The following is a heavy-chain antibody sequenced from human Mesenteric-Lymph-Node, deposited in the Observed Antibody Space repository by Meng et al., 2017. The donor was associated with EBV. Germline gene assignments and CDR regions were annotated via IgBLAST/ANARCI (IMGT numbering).Heavy chain of an antibody. CDR2: IFSSGST. CDR3: ARGYGSGSYRYFDY. Sequence: QVQPQESGPGLVKPSATLSLTCPCSGGSVNSGSYYWSWIRQPPGKGLQWIGYIFSSGSTNYNPSFKSRVTISVDMSKNHFSLRLTSVTPADTAVYYCARGYGSGSYRYFDYWGQGTLVTVSS. D-gene: IGHD3-10*01. J-gene: IGHJ4*02. CDR1: GGSVNSGSYY. V-gene: IGHV4-61*03.